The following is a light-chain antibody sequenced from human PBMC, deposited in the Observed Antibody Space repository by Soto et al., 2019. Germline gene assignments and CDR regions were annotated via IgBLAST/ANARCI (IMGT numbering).Light chain of an antibody. CDR2: WAS. CDR3: QQYYSTPWT. Sequence: DIVMTQSPDSLAVSLGERATINCKSSQSGLYRSDNKKYLAWYQQKPGQPPKLLIYWASTRESGVPDRFSGSWSGTDFTLTISILQAEDVAVYYCQQYYSTPWTFGQGTKVEIK. V-gene: IGKV4-1*01. J-gene: IGKJ1*01. CDR1: QSGLYRSDNKKY.